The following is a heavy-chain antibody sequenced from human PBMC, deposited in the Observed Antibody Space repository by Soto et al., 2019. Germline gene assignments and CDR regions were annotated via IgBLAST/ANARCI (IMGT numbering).Heavy chain of an antibody. CDR2: ICDSGRT. CDR3: ARQGEKDYFDF. J-gene: IGHJ4*02. CDR1: SGSINKYC. D-gene: IGHD3-16*01. Sequence: QVQLQESGPGLVKPSETLSLTCTVSSGSINKYCWSWIRQPPGKELEWIGYICDSGRTNYNPSLTSRVTMSVDTSKNHFSLNLSSMTAADTAIYYCARQGEKDYFDFWGQGALVNVSS. V-gene: IGHV4-59*08.